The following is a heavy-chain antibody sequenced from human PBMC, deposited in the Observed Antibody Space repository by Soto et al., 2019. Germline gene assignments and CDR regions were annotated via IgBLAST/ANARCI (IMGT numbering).Heavy chain of an antibody. CDR1: XXSXSGYY. D-gene: IGHD3-10*01. CDR3: ARDRGRFRNNMVRGCMDV. V-gene: IGHV4-34*01. CDR2: INHSGST. Sequence: PSEXLSLTCAXXXXSXSGYYXXXXXXXXXXXLEWIGEINHSGSTNYNPSLKSRVTISVDTSKNQFSLKLSSVTAADTAVYYFARDRGRFRNNMVRGCMDVWGKGTT. J-gene: IGHJ6*03.